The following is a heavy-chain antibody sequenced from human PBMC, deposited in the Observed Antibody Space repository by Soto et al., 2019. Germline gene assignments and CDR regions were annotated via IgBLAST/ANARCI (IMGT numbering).Heavy chain of an antibody. CDR3: ARGGYYDSSGASNYHYYGMNV. J-gene: IGHJ6*02. Sequence: QVQLVQSGAEVKKPGASVKVSCKASGYTFTSYGINWVRQAPGQGLEWLGWISPYAGYTNYAQILQVRVYMTTDTTTKTAYMELMSLRSDDTAMYYCARGGYYDSSGASNYHYYGMNVWGQGTPVTVSS. CDR1: GYTFTSYG. D-gene: IGHD3-22*01. V-gene: IGHV1-18*01. CDR2: ISPYAGYT.